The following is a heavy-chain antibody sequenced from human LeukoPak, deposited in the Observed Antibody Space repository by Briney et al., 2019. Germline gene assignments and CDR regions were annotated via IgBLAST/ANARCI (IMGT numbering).Heavy chain of an antibody. CDR2: IYPRDSDA. D-gene: IGHD1-26*01. V-gene: IGHV5-51*01. Sequence: GESLKISCQDSGYTFTNYWIAWVRQMPGKGLEWMGIIYPRDSDARYSPSFQGQVTISVDKTINTAYLQWSSLKASDSAMYYCARQIGAPGSYYYGMDVWGQGTTVTVSS. CDR1: GYTFTNYW. J-gene: IGHJ6*02. CDR3: ARQIGAPGSYYYGMDV.